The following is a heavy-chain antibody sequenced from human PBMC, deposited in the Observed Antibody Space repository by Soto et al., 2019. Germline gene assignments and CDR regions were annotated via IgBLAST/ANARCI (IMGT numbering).Heavy chain of an antibody. J-gene: IGHJ6*02. CDR1: GGSLSNYG. CDR3: ARGDATKIVVTTYYAMDV. D-gene: IGHD3-22*01. CDR2: IIPVFGTP. V-gene: IGHV1-69*12. Sequence: QVQLVQSGAEVKKPGSSVKVSCKASGGSLSNYGISWVRQAPGQVLEWMGAIIPVFGTPNYAQKFQDRVTITADESTTTVYMEVRSLTSEDTAVYYCARGDATKIVVTTYYAMDVWGQGTTVTVSS.